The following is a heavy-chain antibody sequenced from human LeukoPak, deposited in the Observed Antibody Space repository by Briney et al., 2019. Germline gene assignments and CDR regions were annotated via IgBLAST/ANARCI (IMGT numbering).Heavy chain of an antibody. D-gene: IGHD3-22*01. V-gene: IGHV3-21*01. Sequence: GSLRLSCAASGFTFSSYSMNWVRQAPGKGLEWVSSISSSGHIFNADSVKGRFTISRDNAKNSLYLQMNSLRAEDTAVYYCARALPPTYYYDSSGSKDDAFDIWGQGTMVTVSS. CDR3: ARALPPTYYYDSSGSKDDAFDI. J-gene: IGHJ3*02. CDR1: GFTFSSYS. CDR2: ISSSGHI.